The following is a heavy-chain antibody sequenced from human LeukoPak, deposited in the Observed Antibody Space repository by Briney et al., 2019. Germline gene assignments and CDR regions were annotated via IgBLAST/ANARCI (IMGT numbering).Heavy chain of an antibody. V-gene: IGHV3-30-3*01. D-gene: IGHD3-3*01. CDR3: ARAPLEGDFWSGYEGYYFDY. CDR2: ISYGGNNK. CDR1: GFTFTTYD. J-gene: IGHJ4*02. Sequence: GGSLRLSCAASGFTFTTYDMHWVRQAPGKGLEWMAVISYGGNNKFYADSVKGRFTISRDNAKNSLYLQMNSLRAEDTAVYYCARAPLEGDFWSGYEGYYFDYWGQGTLVTVSS.